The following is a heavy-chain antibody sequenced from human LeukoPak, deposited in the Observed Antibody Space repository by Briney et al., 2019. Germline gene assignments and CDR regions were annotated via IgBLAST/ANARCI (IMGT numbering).Heavy chain of an antibody. CDR1: GGSFSGYY. Sequence: SSETLSLTCAVYGGSFSGYYWSWIRQPPGKGLEWIGEINHSGSTNYNPSLESRVTISVDTSKNQFSLKLSSVTAADTAVYYCARGGVEMAYNYFDYWGQGTLVTVSS. J-gene: IGHJ4*02. D-gene: IGHD5-24*01. CDR3: ARGGVEMAYNYFDY. CDR2: INHSGST. V-gene: IGHV4-34*01.